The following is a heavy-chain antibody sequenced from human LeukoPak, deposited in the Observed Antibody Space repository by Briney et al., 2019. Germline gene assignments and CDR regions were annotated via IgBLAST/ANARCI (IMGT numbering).Heavy chain of an antibody. V-gene: IGHV1-2*02. CDR3: ARDLREVPYYYYYYGMDV. CDR1: GYTFTGYY. J-gene: IGHJ6*02. Sequence: ASVKVSCKASGYTFTGYYIHWVRQAPGQGLEWMGWINPNSGGTNYAQKFQGRVTMTRDTSISTAYMELSRLRSDDTAVYYCARDLREVPYYYYYYGMDVWGQGTTVTVSS. CDR2: INPNSGGT.